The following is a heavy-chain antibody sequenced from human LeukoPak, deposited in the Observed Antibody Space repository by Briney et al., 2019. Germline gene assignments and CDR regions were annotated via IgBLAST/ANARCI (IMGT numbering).Heavy chain of an antibody. CDR2: INHSGST. CDR3: ARGRYCSSTSCWSDY. J-gene: IGHJ4*02. CDR1: GGSFSGYY. D-gene: IGHD2-2*01. V-gene: IGHV4-34*01. Sequence: SETLSLTCAVYGGSFSGYYWSCIRQPPGKGLEWIGEINHSGSTNYNPSLKGRVTISVDTSKNQFSLKLSSVTAADTAVYYCARGRYCSSTSCWSDYWGQGTLITVSS.